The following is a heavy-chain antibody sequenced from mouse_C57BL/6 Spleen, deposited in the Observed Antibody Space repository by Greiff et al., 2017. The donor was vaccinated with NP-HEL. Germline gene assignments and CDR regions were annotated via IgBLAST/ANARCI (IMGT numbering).Heavy chain of an antibody. Sequence: QVQLQQPGAELVKPGASVKMSCKASGYTFTSYWLTWVKQRPGQGLEWIGDIYPGSGSTNYNEKFKSKATLTVDTSSSTAYMQLSSLTSEDSAVYYCASFYYYGSSPFDDWGQGTTLTVSS. J-gene: IGHJ2*01. D-gene: IGHD1-1*01. CDR3: ASFYYYGSSPFDD. CDR1: GYTFTSYW. V-gene: IGHV1-55*01. CDR2: IYPGSGST.